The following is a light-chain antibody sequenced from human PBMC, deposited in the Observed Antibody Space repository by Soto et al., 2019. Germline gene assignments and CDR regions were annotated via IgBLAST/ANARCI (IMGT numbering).Light chain of an antibody. CDR3: SSYTSSSTFVL. Sequence: QSALTQPASVSGSPGQSITISCTGTSSDVGGYNYVSWYQLHPGKAPRLIIYEVTNRPSGVSNRFSGSKSANTASLTISGLQAEDEGDYFCSSYTSSSTFVLFGGGTQLTVL. CDR2: EVT. CDR1: SSDVGGYNY. J-gene: IGLJ2*01. V-gene: IGLV2-14*01.